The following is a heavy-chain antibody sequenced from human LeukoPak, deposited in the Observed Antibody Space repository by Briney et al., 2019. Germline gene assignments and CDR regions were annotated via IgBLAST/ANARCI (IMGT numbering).Heavy chain of an antibody. D-gene: IGHD2-15*01. J-gene: IGHJ4*02. CDR1: GYTFTSYY. V-gene: IGHV1-46*01. CDR2: VTPTGGRT. CDR3: ARDRTPTLYYFDS. Sequence: ASVKVSCKASGYTFTSYYLHWVRQAPGKGLEWMGLVTPTGGRTTYAQKFQGRVTMTSDRYTSTVYMVLSSLRSEDTALYYCARDRTPTLYYFDSWGQGTLVTVSS.